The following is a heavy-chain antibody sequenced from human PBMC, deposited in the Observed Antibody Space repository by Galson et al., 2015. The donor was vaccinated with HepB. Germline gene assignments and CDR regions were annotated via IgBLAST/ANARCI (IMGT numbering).Heavy chain of an antibody. CDR3: ATHPINYCSSTSCYLTDY. Sequence: SVKVSCKVSGYTLTELSMHWVRQAPGKGLEWMGGFDPEDGETIYAQKFQGRVTMTEDTSTDTAYMELSSLRSEDTAVYYCATHPINYCSSTSCYLTDYWGQGTLVTVSS. J-gene: IGHJ4*02. D-gene: IGHD2-2*01. CDR2: FDPEDGET. V-gene: IGHV1-24*01. CDR1: GYTLTELS.